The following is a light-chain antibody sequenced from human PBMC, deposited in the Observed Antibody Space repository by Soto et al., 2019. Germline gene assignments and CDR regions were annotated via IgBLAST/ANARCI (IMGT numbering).Light chain of an antibody. CDR2: GAS. V-gene: IGKV3-20*01. J-gene: IGKJ1*01. Sequence: IVLMQSPGALSLSPGERATLSCRASQNLISDYLAWYQQRPGQPPRLLIYGASRRATGIPDRFSGSGSGTDVTLSISSLEPEDSAVYYCQQYGRSPTWTVGQGTRVEIK. CDR1: QNLISDY. CDR3: QQYGRSPTWT.